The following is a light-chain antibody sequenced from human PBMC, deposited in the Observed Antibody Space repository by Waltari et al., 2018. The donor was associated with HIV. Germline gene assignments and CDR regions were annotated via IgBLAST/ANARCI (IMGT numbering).Light chain of an antibody. J-gene: IGKJ2*01. CDR1: QSISNY. CDR3: QHTYSSPRT. CDR2: AAS. Sequence: DIHMTQSPSSLSASVGDRVTITCRASQSISNYLNWYQHKPGKAPKVLIYAASSLQSGVPSRFSGSGSGTDFTLTISSLQPEDFATYYCQHTYSSPRTFGQGTKLEIK. V-gene: IGKV1-39*01.